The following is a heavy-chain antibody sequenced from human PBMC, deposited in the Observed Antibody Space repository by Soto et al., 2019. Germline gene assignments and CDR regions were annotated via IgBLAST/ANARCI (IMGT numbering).Heavy chain of an antibody. D-gene: IGHD6-19*01. J-gene: IGHJ4*02. CDR3: ARDTYSSGWYFDY. CDR1: GFTFSSYW. V-gene: IGHV3-7*03. CDR2: IKQDGSEK. Sequence: GGTLRLSCAASGFTFSSYWMSWVRQAPGKGLEWVANIKQDGSEKYYVDSVKGRFTISRDNAKNSLYLQMNSLRAEDTAVYYCARDTYSSGWYFDYWGQGTLVTVSS.